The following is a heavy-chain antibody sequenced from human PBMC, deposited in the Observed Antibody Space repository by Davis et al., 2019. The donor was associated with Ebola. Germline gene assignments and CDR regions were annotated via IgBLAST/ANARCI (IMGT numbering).Heavy chain of an antibody. CDR1: GGSFNSYT. CDR2: IIPIVDRA. V-gene: IGHV1-69*02. Sequence: SVKVSCKASGGSFNSYTLTWVRQAPGQGLEWMGMIIPIVDRANYAQKFQGRVTIIADKSTTTVYLELSSLRFEDTAVYYCAGPGLNYFDYWGQGTLVTVSS. J-gene: IGHJ4*02. D-gene: IGHD2-8*01. CDR3: AGPGLNYFDY.